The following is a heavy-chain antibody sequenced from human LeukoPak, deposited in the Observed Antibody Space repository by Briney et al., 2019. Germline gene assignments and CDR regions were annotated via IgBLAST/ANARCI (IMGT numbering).Heavy chain of an antibody. CDR3: ARHGRYSYGYRPLDRFDY. D-gene: IGHD5-18*01. V-gene: IGHV3-30*04. J-gene: IGHJ4*02. CDR1: GFTFSSYA. Sequence: PGGSLRLSCAASGFTFSSYAMHWVRQAPGKGLEWVAVISYDGSNKYYADSVKGRFTISRDNSKNTLYLQMNSLRAEDTAVYYCARHGRYSYGYRPLDRFDYWGQGTLVTVSS. CDR2: ISYDGSNK.